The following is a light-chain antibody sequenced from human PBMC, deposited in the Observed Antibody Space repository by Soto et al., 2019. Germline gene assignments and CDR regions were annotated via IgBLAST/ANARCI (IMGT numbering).Light chain of an antibody. V-gene: IGLV1-40*01. J-gene: IGLJ1*01. CDR2: GNT. Sequence: QSVLTQAPSVSGAPEQRVTISCTGRSSNIGAGYAVYWYQQLQGTAPKLLLYGNTNRPSGAPDRFSGSKARSSASLANTGLQGEGGAFYYCQAYDSSLSCSVFRTGTKVTLL. CDR1: SSNIGAGYA. CDR3: QAYDSSLSCSV.